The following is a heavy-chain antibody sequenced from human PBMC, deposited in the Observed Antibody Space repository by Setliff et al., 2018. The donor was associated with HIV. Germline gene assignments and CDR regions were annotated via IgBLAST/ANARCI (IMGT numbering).Heavy chain of an antibody. D-gene: IGHD6-19*01. CDR1: GFTFSSYS. CDR3: ARDSGGWYPTGDYYYYYMDV. Sequence: GGSLRLSCAASGFTFSSYSMNWVRQAPGKGLEWVSYISSSSSTIYYADSVKGRFTISRDNAKNSLYLQMNSLRAEDTAVCYCARDSGGWYPTGDYYYYYMDVWGKGTTVTVSS. J-gene: IGHJ6*03. V-gene: IGHV3-48*01. CDR2: ISSSSSTI.